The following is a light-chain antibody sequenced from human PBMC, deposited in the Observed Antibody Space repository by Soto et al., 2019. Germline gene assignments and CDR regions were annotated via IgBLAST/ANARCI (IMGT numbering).Light chain of an antibody. J-gene: IGLJ2*01. CDR2: DVS. CDR3: SSYTGSSTYVV. V-gene: IGLV2-14*01. CDR1: SSDVGGYNY. Sequence: QSALTQPASVSGSPGPSITISCTGTSSDVGGYNYVSWYQQHPGKAPKLMIYDVSNRPSGVSNRFSGSKSANTASLTISGLQAEDEADYYGSSYTGSSTYVVFGGGTKLTVL.